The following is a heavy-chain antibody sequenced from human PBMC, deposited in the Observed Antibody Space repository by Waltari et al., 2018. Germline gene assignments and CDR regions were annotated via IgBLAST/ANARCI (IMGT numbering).Heavy chain of an antibody. J-gene: IGHJ4*02. D-gene: IGHD3-10*01. V-gene: IGHV3-9*01. CDR3: ARSSGSGTYTSIDY. CDR2: ISWNSGSI. CDR1: GFTFAHYA. Sequence: EVQLVESGGGLVQPGTSLRLSCATSGFTFAHYAMNWVRQPPGKGLEWVSDISWNSGSIGYADYVKGRFTISRDNAKNSLYLQMNSVRAEDTAFYYCARSSGSGTYTSIDYWGQGTLVTVSS.